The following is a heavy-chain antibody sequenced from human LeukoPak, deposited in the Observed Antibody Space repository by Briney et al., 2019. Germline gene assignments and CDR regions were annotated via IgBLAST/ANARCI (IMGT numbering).Heavy chain of an antibody. Sequence: SETLSLTCTVYGGSFRGYYWTWIRQSPGKGLQWIGEVIHSGATNHNPSLTSRLIISVDTSRNQFSLKLSSVTAADTAVYYCARGYDSGGYYAYFDYWGQGALVTVSS. CDR1: GGSFRGYY. J-gene: IGHJ4*02. V-gene: IGHV4-34*12. CDR2: VIHSGAT. CDR3: ARGYDSGGYYAYFDY. D-gene: IGHD3-22*01.